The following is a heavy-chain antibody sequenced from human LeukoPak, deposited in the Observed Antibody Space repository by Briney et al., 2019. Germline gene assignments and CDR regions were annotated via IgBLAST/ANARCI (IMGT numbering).Heavy chain of an antibody. J-gene: IGHJ4*02. CDR3: ARRRDGYNPNFDY. CDR1: GYTFTSYW. V-gene: IGHV5-51*01. CDR2: IYPGDSDT. D-gene: IGHD5-24*01. Sequence: GESLKTSCKGSGYTFTSYWIGWVRQMPGKGLEWMGIIYPGDSDTRYRPSFQGQVTISADKSINTAYLQWSSLKASDTAMYYCARRRDGYNPNFDYWGQGTLVTVSS.